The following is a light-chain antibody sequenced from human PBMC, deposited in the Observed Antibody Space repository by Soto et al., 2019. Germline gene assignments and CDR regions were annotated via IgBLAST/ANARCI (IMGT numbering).Light chain of an antibody. V-gene: IGLV1-51*02. CDR3: GTCDSSLSDGVL. CDR1: YSNIGHNY. J-gene: IGLJ7*01. Sequence: QSVLTQPPSVSAAPGQKVTISCPGAYSNIGHNYVSCYQQLPGTAPRLLIYENNRRPSGIPDRFAGSKSGTSATLDITGLQTGDEADYYCGTCDSSLSDGVLFGGGTQLTVL. CDR2: ENN.